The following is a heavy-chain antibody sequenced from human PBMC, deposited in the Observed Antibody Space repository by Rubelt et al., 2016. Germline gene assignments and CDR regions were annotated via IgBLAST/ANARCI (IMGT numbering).Heavy chain of an antibody. Sequence: VQLLESGGGLVQPGRSLRLSCAASGFTFSSYAMHWVRQAPGKGLEWVAVISYDGSNKYYADSVKGRFTISRDNSKNTLYLQMNSLRAEDTAVYYCARGGSSGYYYVRAFDYWGQGTLVTVSS. V-gene: IGHV3-30*04. D-gene: IGHD3-22*01. J-gene: IGHJ4*02. CDR3: ARGGSSGYYYVRAFDY. CDR2: ISYDGSNK. CDR1: GFTFSSYA.